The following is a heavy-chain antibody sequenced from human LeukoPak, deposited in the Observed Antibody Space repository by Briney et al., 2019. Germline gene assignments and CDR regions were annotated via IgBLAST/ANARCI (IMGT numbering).Heavy chain of an antibody. J-gene: IGHJ4*02. CDR2: INPNSGGT. V-gene: IGHV1-2*02. CDR1: GYTFTGYY. D-gene: IGHD2-15*01. Sequence: ASVKVSCKASGYTFTGYYMHWVRQAPGQGLEWMGWINPNSGGTNYAQKFQGRVTMTRDTSISTAYMELSRLRSDDTAVYYCARGLEDTVVVVAATFDYWGQGTLVTVSS. CDR3: ARGLEDTVVVVAATFDY.